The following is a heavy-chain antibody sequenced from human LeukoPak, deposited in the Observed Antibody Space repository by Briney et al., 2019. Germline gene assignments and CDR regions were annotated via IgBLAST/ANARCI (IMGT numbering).Heavy chain of an antibody. CDR3: ARAELRYFDWPPGDY. Sequence: VASVKVSCKVSGYSLSELSMHWVRQATGQGLEWMGWMNPNSGNTGYTQKFQGRVTMTRNTSISTAYMELSSLRSEDTAVYYCARAELRYFDWPPGDYWGQGTLVTVSS. V-gene: IGHV1-8*01. D-gene: IGHD3-9*01. CDR2: MNPNSGNT. CDR1: GYSLSELS. J-gene: IGHJ4*02.